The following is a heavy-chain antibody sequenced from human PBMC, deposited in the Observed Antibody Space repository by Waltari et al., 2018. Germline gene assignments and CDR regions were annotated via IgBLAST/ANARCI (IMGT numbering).Heavy chain of an antibody. J-gene: IGHJ5*02. CDR2: ISSSSSYI. Sequence: EVQLVESGGGLVKPGGSLRLSCAACGFTFSSYSMNWVRQAPGKGLEWVSSISSSSSYIYYADSVKGRFTISRDNAKNSLYLQMNSLRAEDTAVYYCARDVSSSWGFDPWGQGTLVTVSS. CDR1: GFTFSSYS. CDR3: ARDVSSSWGFDP. D-gene: IGHD6-13*01. V-gene: IGHV3-21*01.